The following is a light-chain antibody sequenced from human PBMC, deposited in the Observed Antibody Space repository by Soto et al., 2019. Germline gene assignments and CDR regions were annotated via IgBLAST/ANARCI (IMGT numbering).Light chain of an antibody. CDR2: GNS. Sequence: QSVLKQPPSVSGAPGQRVTISCTGSSSNIGAGYDVHWYHQLPGTAPKLLIYGNSNRPSGVPDRFSGSKSGTSASLAITGLQAEDEADYYCQSYDISLSVVFGGGTKLTVL. CDR1: SSNIGAGYD. V-gene: IGLV1-40*01. CDR3: QSYDISLSVV. J-gene: IGLJ2*01.